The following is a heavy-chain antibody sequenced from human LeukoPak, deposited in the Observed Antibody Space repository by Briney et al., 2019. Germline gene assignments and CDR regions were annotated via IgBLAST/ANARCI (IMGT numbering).Heavy chain of an antibody. CDR3: AKDQNWEGGY. V-gene: IGHV3-48*03. Sequence: PGGSLRLSCAASGFTFSSYEMNWVRQAPGKGLEWVSYISSSGRTMYYADSVKGRFTISRDNSKNTVYLQMNSLRVEDTAVYYCAKDQNWEGGYWGQGTLVTVSS. CDR2: ISSSGRTM. D-gene: IGHD7-27*01. CDR1: GFTFSSYE. J-gene: IGHJ4*02.